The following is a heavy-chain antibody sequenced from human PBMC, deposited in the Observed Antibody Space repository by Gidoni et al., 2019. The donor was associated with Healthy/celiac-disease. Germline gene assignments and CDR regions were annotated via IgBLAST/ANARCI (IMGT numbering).Heavy chain of an antibody. J-gene: IGHJ4*02. D-gene: IGHD2-2*01. CDR1: GGTFSSYA. CDR3: ARAKTSIVVVPAATHYFDY. V-gene: IGHV1-69*01. Sequence: QVQLVQSGAEVKKPGSSVKVSCKASGGTFSSYALSWVRQAHGQGLEWMGGIIPIFGTANYAQKFQGRVTITADESTSTAYMELSSLRSEDTAVYYCARAKTSIVVVPAATHYFDYCGQGTLVTVSS. CDR2: IIPIFGTA.